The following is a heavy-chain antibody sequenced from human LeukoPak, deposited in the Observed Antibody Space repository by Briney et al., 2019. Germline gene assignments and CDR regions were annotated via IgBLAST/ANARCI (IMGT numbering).Heavy chain of an antibody. D-gene: IGHD3-16*01. CDR2: IRHDGSDK. J-gene: IGHJ4*02. V-gene: IGHV3-30*02. CDR1: GFRVTTYG. Sequence: GGSLRLSCAASGFRVTTYGMHWVRQAPGKGLEWVSFIRHDGSDKYYAESVKGRLTISKDDSKNTQYLQMNSLRSEDTAIYYCARDFNWAWDYWGQGALVTVSS. CDR3: ARDFNWAWDY.